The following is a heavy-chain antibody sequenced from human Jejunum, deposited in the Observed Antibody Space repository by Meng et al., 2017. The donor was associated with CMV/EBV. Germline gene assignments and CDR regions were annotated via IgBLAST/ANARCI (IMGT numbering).Heavy chain of an antibody. Sequence: FTFTSSSLHWVRQSPWTGLDWLSYISGSSTYIYHADSVKGRFTISRDNAKNSVYLQMNSLRAEDTAVYYCARAIDYGDPNWFDPWGQGTLVTVSS. CDR1: FTFTSSS. CDR2: ISGSSTYI. D-gene: IGHD4-17*01. V-gene: IGHV3-21*01. CDR3: ARAIDYGDPNWFDP. J-gene: IGHJ5*02.